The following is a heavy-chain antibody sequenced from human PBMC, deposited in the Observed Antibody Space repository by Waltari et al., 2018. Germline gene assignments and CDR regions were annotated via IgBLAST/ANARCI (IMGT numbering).Heavy chain of an antibody. CDR3: ARDRPERVTTPAFDI. D-gene: IGHD4-17*01. CDR1: GYSISSGYY. Sequence: QVQLQESGPGLVKPSETLSLTCTVSGYSISSGYYWGWIRQPPGKGLEWIGSIYHSGSTYYNPSLKSRVTISVDTSKNQFSLKLSSVTAADTAVYYCARDRPERVTTPAFDIWGQGTMVTVSS. J-gene: IGHJ3*02. V-gene: IGHV4-38-2*02. CDR2: IYHSGST.